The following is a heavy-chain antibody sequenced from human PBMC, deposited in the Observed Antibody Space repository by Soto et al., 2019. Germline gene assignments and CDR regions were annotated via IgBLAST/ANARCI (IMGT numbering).Heavy chain of an antibody. CDR3: ASLYCTNGVCEREYYYYGMDV. CDR2: IIPIFGTA. D-gene: IGHD2-8*01. Sequence: SVKVSCKASGGTFSSYAISWVRQAPGQGLEWMGGIIPIFGTANYAQKFQGRVTITADESTSTAYMELSSLRSEDTAVYYCASLYCTNGVCEREYYYYGMDVWGQGATVTVSS. V-gene: IGHV1-69*13. CDR1: GGTFSSYA. J-gene: IGHJ6*02.